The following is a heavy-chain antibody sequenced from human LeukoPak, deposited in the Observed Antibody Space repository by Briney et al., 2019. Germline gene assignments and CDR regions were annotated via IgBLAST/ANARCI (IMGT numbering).Heavy chain of an antibody. CDR2: IKEDGSEK. CDR3: ALTPDYYGSGSFDY. J-gene: IGHJ4*02. V-gene: IGHV3-7*01. Sequence: IKEDGSEKYYVDSVKGRFTISRDNAKNSLYLQMNSLRAEDTAVYYCALTPDYYGSGSFDYWGQGTLVTVSP. D-gene: IGHD3-10*01.